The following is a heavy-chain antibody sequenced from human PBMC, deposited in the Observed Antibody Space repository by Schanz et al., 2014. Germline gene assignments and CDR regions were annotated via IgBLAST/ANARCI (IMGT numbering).Heavy chain of an antibody. CDR1: GFTFRDYY. J-gene: IGHJ6*04. D-gene: IGHD2-8*01. V-gene: IGHV3-11*05. CDR3: ARDEDGLCYDYGMDV. CDR2: ISSGGGDA. Sequence: QAQLVESGGGLVKPGGLLRLSCAASGFTFRDYYMYRIRQAPGNGLEWVSDISSGGGDANYADSVKGRVTITRDKAKNTLYLQMNRLRAEDTAVYYCARDEDGLCYDYGMDVWGKGTTVTVSS.